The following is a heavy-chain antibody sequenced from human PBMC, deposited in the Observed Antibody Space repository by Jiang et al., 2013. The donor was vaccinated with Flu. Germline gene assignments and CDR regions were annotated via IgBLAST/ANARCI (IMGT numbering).Heavy chain of an antibody. CDR3: ARGQYYYDSSGYFPFDY. CDR1: GYTFTSYA. J-gene: IGHJ4*02. CDR2: INTNTGNP. Sequence: KASGYTFTSYAMNWVRQAPGQGLEWMGWINTNTGNPTYAQGFTGRFVFSLDTSVSTAYLQISSLKAEDTAVYYCARGQYYYDSSGYFPFDYWGQGTLVTVSS. V-gene: IGHV7-4-1*02. D-gene: IGHD3-22*01.